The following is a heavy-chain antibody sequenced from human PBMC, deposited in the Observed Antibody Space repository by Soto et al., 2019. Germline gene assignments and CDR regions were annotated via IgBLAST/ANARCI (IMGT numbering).Heavy chain of an antibody. V-gene: IGHV3-30*18. CDR3: VKDESVDIVATAFDY. D-gene: IGHD5-12*01. CDR1: GFTFSSYG. Sequence: GGSLRLSCAASGFTFSSYGMHWVRQAPGKGLEWVAVISYDGSNKYYADSVKGRFTISRDNSKNTLYLQMNSLRAEDTAVYYCVKDESVDIVATAFDYWGQGTLVTVSS. J-gene: IGHJ4*02. CDR2: ISYDGSNK.